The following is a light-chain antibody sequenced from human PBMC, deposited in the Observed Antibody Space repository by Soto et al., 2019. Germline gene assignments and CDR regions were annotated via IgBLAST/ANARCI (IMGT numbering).Light chain of an antibody. V-gene: IGKV3-20*01. CDR1: PSVSSSY. CDR2: GAS. J-gene: IGKJ5*01. Sequence: EIVLTQSPGTLSLSPGESATLSCRASPSVSSSYLAWYQQKPGQAPRLLIYGASSRATGIPDRFSGSGSGTDFTLTISRLEPEDFAVYYCQQYGSPITFGQGTRLEIK. CDR3: QQYGSPIT.